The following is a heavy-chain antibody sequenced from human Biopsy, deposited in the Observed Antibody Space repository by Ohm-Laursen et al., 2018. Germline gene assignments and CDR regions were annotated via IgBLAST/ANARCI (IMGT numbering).Heavy chain of an antibody. D-gene: IGHD6-25*01. CDR2: IYNTGDT. J-gene: IGHJ2*01. Sequence: SETLSLTCTVSGGSITSYSWSWIRQPPGKGLEPIGYIYNTGDTTYNPSLQSRVTISLDPSNNQLSLRLRSVTAADAAVYYCARRSAANWYFNLWGRGTLVTVSS. CDR3: ARRSAANWYFNL. V-gene: IGHV4-59*08. CDR1: GGSITSYS.